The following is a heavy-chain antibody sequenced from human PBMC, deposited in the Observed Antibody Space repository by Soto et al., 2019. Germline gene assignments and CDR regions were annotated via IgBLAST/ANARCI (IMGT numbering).Heavy chain of an antibody. V-gene: IGHV4-39*01. D-gene: IGHD6-19*01. J-gene: IGHJ4*02. CDR2: MYYSGST. CDR1: GASISSSSYY. CDR3: ATLKGIAVAGIHY. Sequence: QLQLQESGPGLVKPSETLSLKCTVSGASISSSSYYWGWIRQPPGKGLEYIGSMYYSGSTYYNPSLEIRLTISVDMSKNQFSLKLSSVPAADTAVYYCATLKGIAVAGIHYWGQGTLVTVSS.